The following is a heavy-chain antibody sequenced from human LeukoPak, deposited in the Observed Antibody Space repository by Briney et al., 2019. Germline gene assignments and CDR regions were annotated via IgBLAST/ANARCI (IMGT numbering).Heavy chain of an antibody. J-gene: IGHJ5*02. CDR2: ISAYNGNT. V-gene: IGHV1-18*01. CDR3: ARDVTNIVVVPAAIWFDP. CDR1: GYTFTSYG. D-gene: IGHD2-2*01. Sequence: ASVKVSCKASGYTFTSYGISWVRQAPGQGLEWMGWISAYNGNTNYAQKLQGRVTMTTDTSTSTAYMELSSLRSEDTAVYYCARDVTNIVVVPAAIWFDPWGQGTLVTVSS.